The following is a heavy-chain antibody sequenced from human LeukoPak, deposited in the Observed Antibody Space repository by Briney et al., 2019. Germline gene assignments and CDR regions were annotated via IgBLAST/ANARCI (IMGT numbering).Heavy chain of an antibody. CDR1: GGSICSSSYY. D-gene: IGHD2-15*01. J-gene: IGHJ4*02. Sequence: SETLSLTCTVSGGSICSSSYYWGWIRQPPGKGLEWIGGIYYSGSTYYNPSLKSRVTISVDTSKNQFSLKLSSVTAADTAVYYCARHTGLVVVADIAYYFDYWGQGTLVTVSS. CDR2: IYYSGST. V-gene: IGHV4-39*01. CDR3: ARHTGLVVVADIAYYFDY.